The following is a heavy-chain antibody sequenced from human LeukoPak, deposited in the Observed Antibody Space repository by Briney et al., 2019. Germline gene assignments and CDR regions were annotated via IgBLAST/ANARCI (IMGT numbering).Heavy chain of an antibody. CDR1: GGSISSYY. V-gene: IGHV4-59*12. Sequence: SETLSLTCTVSGGSISSYYWSWIRQPPGKGLEWIGYIYYSGSTNYNPSLKSRVTISVDTSKNQFSLKLSSVTAADTAVYYCARAALRFLEWFSIGDAFDIWGQGTMVTVSS. CDR3: ARAALRFLEWFSIGDAFDI. J-gene: IGHJ3*02. D-gene: IGHD3-3*01. CDR2: IYYSGST.